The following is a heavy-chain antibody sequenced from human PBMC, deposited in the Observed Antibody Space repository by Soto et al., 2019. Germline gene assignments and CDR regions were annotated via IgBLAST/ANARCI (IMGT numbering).Heavy chain of an antibody. V-gene: IGHV3-15*07. Sequence: PGGSLRLSCAASGFTFSSYAMHWVRQAPGKGLEWVGRIKSKTDGGTTDYTAPVKGRFTISRDDSNNTLYLQMNSLKTEDTAVYYCTTGRSGSYYWGQGTLVTVSS. CDR3: TTGRSGSYY. D-gene: IGHD3-10*01. CDR2: IKSKTDGGTT. J-gene: IGHJ4*02. CDR1: GFTFSSYA.